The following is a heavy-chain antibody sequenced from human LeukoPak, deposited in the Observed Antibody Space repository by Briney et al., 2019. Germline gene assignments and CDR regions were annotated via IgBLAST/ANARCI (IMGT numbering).Heavy chain of an antibody. CDR1: GYTFTNYG. D-gene: IGHD6-13*01. CDR3: VRDIALIAAAGYYFDH. CDR2: ISAHNGQT. J-gene: IGHJ4*02. Sequence: GASVKVSCKASGYTFTNYGISWVRQAPGQGREWVGWISAHNGQTIYTPSLQGRVTMTTDTSTNTAYMQLTGLTSGDTAVYYCVRDIALIAAAGYYFDHWGQGTQVTASS. V-gene: IGHV1-18*01.